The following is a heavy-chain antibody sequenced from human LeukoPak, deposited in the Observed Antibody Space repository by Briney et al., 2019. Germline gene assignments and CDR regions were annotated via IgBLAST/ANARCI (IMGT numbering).Heavy chain of an antibody. CDR3: SRTGYFDI. CDR2: IRSSGSTT. J-gene: IGHJ3*02. D-gene: IGHD2-15*01. V-gene: IGHV3-48*04. Sequence: PGGSLRLSCAASGFTFSRYSMNWVRQAPGKGLEWVSYIRSSGSTTYYANSVKGRFTISRDNAKNSLYLQMSSLRAEDTAVFYCSRTGYFDIWGQGTMVTVSS. CDR1: GFTFSRYS.